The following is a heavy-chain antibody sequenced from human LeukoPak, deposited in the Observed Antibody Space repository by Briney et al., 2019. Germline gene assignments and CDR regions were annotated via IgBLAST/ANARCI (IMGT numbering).Heavy chain of an antibody. CDR3: ANIVVVAARFDY. CDR1: GFTFTTYG. Sequence: GGSLRLSCAASGFTFTTYGMHWVRQAPGKGLEWVAFIRYDGSNKYYADSVKGRFTISRDNSKNTLYLQMNSLRAEDTAVYYCANIVVVAARFDYWGQGTLVTVSS. V-gene: IGHV3-30*02. CDR2: IRYDGSNK. D-gene: IGHD2-15*01. J-gene: IGHJ4*02.